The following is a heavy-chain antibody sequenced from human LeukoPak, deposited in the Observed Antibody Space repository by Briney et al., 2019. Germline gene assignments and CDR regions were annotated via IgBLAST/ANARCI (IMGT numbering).Heavy chain of an antibody. V-gene: IGHV4-34*01. CDR2: INHSGST. J-gene: IGHJ4*02. CDR1: GGSFSGYY. CDR3: ARGGGRGYCSSTSCRYLDY. D-gene: IGHD2-2*01. Sequence: ASETLSLTCAVYGGSFSGYYWSWIRQPPGKGLEWIGEINHSGSTNYNPSLKSRVTISVDTSKNQFSLKLSSVSAADTAVYYCARGGGRGYCSSTSCRYLDYWGQGTLVTVSS.